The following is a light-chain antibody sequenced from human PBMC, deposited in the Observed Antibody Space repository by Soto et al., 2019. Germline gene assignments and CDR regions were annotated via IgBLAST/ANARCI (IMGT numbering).Light chain of an antibody. CDR1: QSVTSSY. J-gene: IGKJ1*01. Sequence: EIVLTQSPGTLSLSPGERATLSCRASQSVTSSYLAWYQQKPGQAPRLLIYGASSRATGIPDRFSGSGSGTDFTLINSRLEPEDFAVYYCQQYGSSRTFGQGTKVEIK. CDR2: GAS. CDR3: QQYGSSRT. V-gene: IGKV3-20*01.